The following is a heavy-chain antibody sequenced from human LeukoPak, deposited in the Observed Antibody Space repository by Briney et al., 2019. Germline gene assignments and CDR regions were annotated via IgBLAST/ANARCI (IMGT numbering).Heavy chain of an antibody. CDR2: IIPIFGTA. V-gene: IGHV1-69*05. D-gene: IGHD3-9*01. Sequence: SVKVSCKASGGTFSSYAISWVRQAPGQGLEWMGRIIPIFGTANYAQKFQGRVTITTDESTSTAYMELSSLRSEDTAVYYCARVYYDSLTGYPGDWFDPWGQGTLVTVSS. J-gene: IGHJ5*02. CDR1: GGTFSSYA. CDR3: ARVYYDSLTGYPGDWFDP.